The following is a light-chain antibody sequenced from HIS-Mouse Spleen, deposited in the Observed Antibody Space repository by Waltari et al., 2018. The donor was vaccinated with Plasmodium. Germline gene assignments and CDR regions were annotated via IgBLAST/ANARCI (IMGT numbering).Light chain of an antibody. CDR1: SSNIGNNY. V-gene: IGLV1-51*01. Sequence: QSVLTQPPSVSAAPGQKVTIPCSGSSSNIGNNYVSWYQQLPGPAPKLLNYDNNKRPSGIPDRFSGSKSGTSATLGITGLQTGDEADYYCGTWDSSLSAGVVFGGGTKLTVL. CDR2: DNN. CDR3: GTWDSSLSAGVV. J-gene: IGLJ2*01.